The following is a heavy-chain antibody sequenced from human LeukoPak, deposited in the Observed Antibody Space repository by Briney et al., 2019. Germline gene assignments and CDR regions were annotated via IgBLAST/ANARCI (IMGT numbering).Heavy chain of an antibody. CDR3: ALSSSDPDIVATIRLTFDY. Sequence: GGSLRLSCAASGFTCDDYAMHWVRQAPGKGLEWVSGISWNSGSIGYADSVKGRFTISRDNAKNSLYLQMNSLRAEDTALYYCALSSSDPDIVATIRLTFDYWGQGTLVTVSS. CDR1: GFTCDDYA. D-gene: IGHD5-12*01. CDR2: ISWNSGSI. J-gene: IGHJ4*02. V-gene: IGHV3-9*01.